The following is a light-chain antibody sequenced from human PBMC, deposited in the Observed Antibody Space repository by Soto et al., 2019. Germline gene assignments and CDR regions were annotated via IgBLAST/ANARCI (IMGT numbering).Light chain of an antibody. Sequence: QSALTQPASVSGSPGQSITISCTGTGNDIGGYTYVSWYQQYPGKAPKLIIYEVTNRPSGVSNRFSGSKSGSTASLTISGLQTEDEADYYCSSYTGGSTRGYVFGTGTKVTVL. CDR3: SSYTGGSTRGYV. J-gene: IGLJ1*01. CDR2: EVT. CDR1: GNDIGGYTY. V-gene: IGLV2-14*01.